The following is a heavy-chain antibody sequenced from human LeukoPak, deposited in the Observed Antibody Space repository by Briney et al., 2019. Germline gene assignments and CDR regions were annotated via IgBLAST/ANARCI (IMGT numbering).Heavy chain of an antibody. Sequence: SETLSLTCAVSGGSISSSNWWSWVRQPPGKGLEWLGEIYHSGSTNYNPSLKSRVTISVDKSKNQFSLELSSVTAADTAVYYCAQVVVVAATDWFDPWGQGTLVTVSS. CDR2: IYHSGST. D-gene: IGHD2-15*01. J-gene: IGHJ5*02. CDR1: GGSISSSNW. V-gene: IGHV4-4*02. CDR3: AQVVVVAATDWFDP.